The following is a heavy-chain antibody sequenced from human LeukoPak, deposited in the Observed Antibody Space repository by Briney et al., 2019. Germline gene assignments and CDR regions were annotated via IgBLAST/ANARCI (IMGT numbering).Heavy chain of an antibody. D-gene: IGHD3-22*01. CDR2: ISNSSSYI. V-gene: IGHV3-21*01. Sequence: GGSLRLSCAASGFTFSSYSMNWVRQAPGKGLEWVSSISNSSSYIYYADSVKGRFTISRDNAKNSLYLQMNSLRAEDTAVYYCAKDYYDSSGDSGYFDYWGQGTLVTVSS. CDR1: GFTFSSYS. CDR3: AKDYYDSSGDSGYFDY. J-gene: IGHJ4*02.